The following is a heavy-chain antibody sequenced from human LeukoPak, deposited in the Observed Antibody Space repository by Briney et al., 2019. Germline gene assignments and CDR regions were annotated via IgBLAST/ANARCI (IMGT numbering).Heavy chain of an antibody. V-gene: IGHV3-48*01. CDR2: ITSSSSTI. CDR1: GFTFSSYS. CDR3: ARGGRDSSAYYNKY. Sequence: GGSLRLSCTASGFTFSSYSMNWVRQAPGKGLEWVSYITSSSSTIYYADSVKGRFTISRDNAKNSLYLQMNTLRAEDTAVYYCARGGRDSSAYYNKYWGQVTLVTVSS. D-gene: IGHD3-22*01. J-gene: IGHJ4*02.